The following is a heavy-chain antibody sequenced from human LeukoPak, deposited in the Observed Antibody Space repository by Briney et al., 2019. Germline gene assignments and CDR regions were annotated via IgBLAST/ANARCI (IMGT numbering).Heavy chain of an antibody. Sequence: GGSLRLSCVASGFTFSNYAMNWVRQAPGKGLEWVSLISTSSYTHYADSVKGRFTISRDNARNSLELQMNSLRVEDTAVYYCAKVAKHYYGSETYYFFEQWGQGTPVTASS. V-gene: IGHV3-69-1*01. D-gene: IGHD3-10*01. J-gene: IGHJ4*02. CDR1: GFTFSNYA. CDR3: AKVAKHYYGSETYYFFEQ. CDR2: ISTSSYT.